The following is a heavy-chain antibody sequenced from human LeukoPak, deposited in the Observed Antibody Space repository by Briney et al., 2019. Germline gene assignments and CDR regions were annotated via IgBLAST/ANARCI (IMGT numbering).Heavy chain of an antibody. CDR1: GFTFSSYS. D-gene: IGHD3-16*01. V-gene: IGHV3-21*01. CDR3: ARDQSRGDY. CDR2: ISSTSNYI. Sequence: GGSLRLSCAASGFTFSSYSMSWVRQAPGKGLEWVSSISSTSNYIFYADSVKGRFTISRDNAKNSLYLQMNSLRAEDTAVYYCARDQSRGDYWGQGTLVAVPS. J-gene: IGHJ4*02.